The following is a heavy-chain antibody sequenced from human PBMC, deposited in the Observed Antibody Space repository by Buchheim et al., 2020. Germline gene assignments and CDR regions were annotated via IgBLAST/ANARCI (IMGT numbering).Heavy chain of an antibody. V-gene: IGHV3-7*01. CDR1: GFTFSGYW. J-gene: IGHJ4*02. CDR3: ARAQYNWNPDGSGKFDY. Sequence: EVQLVESGGGLVQPGGSLRLSCAASGFTFSGYWMSWVRQAPGKGLEWVANIKQDGSEKYYVDSVKGRFTISRDNAKNSLYLQMNSLRAEDTAVYYCARAQYNWNPDGSGKFDYWGQGTL. D-gene: IGHD1-20*01. CDR2: IKQDGSEK.